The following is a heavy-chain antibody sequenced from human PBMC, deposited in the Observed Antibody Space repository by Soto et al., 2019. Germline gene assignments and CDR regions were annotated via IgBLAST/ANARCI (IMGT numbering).Heavy chain of an antibody. CDR3: ARDQGTTVTSLFDS. D-gene: IGHD4-17*01. Sequence: GGSLRLSCAASGFTFTNYAMSWVRQAPGKGLEWVSAISGSGDRTYYADSVRGRFTISRDDSTNTLHLQLSSLRAEDTAVYSCARDQGTTVTSLFDSWGQGTLVTVSS. V-gene: IGHV3-23*01. CDR1: GFTFTNYA. J-gene: IGHJ4*02. CDR2: ISGSGDRT.